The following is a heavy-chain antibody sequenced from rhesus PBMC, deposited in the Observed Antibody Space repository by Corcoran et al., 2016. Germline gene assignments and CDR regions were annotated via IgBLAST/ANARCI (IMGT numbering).Heavy chain of an antibody. CDR2: IYGSSGRT. CDR1: GYSISSGYD. D-gene: IGHD6-25*01. V-gene: IGHV4-127*01. CDR3: ARDRAGAAGNFDY. Sequence: QVQLQESGPGVVKPSETLSLTCAVSGYSISSGYDWSWIRQPQGKGLEWIGYIYGSSGRTNYNPSLKTLVTISNDPSKNQFSLKLISVTAACTAVYYCARDRAGAAGNFDYWGQGVLVTVSS. J-gene: IGHJ4*01.